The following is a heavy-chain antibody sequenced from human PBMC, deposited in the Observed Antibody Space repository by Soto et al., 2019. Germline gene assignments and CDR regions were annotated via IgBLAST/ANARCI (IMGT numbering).Heavy chain of an antibody. CDR2: IYYSERTSYNSGST. Sequence: PSETLSLTCTVSGDSMTSSSYYWGWIRQPPGKGLEWIGSIYYSERTSYNSGSTYYSPSLKSRVTISGDTSKSQFSRKLSSVTAAGTAVYYCARHTRNQFDPWGQGTLVTVSS. V-gene: IGHV4-39*01. J-gene: IGHJ5*02. CDR1: GDSMTSSSYY. CDR3: ARHTRNQFDP.